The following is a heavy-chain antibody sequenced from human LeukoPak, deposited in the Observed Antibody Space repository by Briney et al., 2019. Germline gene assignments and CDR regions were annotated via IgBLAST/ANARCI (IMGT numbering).Heavy chain of an antibody. D-gene: IGHD6-19*01. Sequence: SETLSLTCTVSGGSISSSSYYWGWIRQPPGKGLEWIGSIYYSGSTNYNPSLKSRATISVDTSKNQFSLKLSSVTAADTAVYYCARDRAVAGADYWGQGTLVTVSS. CDR1: GGSISSSSYY. J-gene: IGHJ4*02. CDR3: ARDRAVAGADY. CDR2: IYYSGST. V-gene: IGHV4-39*07.